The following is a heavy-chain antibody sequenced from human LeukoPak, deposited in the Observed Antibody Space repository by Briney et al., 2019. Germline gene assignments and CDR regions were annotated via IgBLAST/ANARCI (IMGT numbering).Heavy chain of an antibody. V-gene: IGHV1-18*01. CDR2: ISAYNGNT. Sequence: ASVKVSCKASGGTFSSYAISWVRQAPGQGLEWMGWISAYNGNTNYAQKLQGRVTMTTDTSTSTAYMELRSLRSDDTAVYYCARGGAVGDYYYYYGMDVWGQGTTVTVSS. CDR1: GGTFSSYA. CDR3: ARGGAVGDYYYYYGMDV. J-gene: IGHJ6*02. D-gene: IGHD6-19*01.